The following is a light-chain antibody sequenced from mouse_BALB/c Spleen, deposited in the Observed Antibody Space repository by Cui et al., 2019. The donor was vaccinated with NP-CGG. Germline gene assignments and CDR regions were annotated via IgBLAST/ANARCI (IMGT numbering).Light chain of an antibody. CDR2: GTN. Sequence: QPVVTQQSTLTTSPGQTVTFTSRSNTGAVTTSNYANWVQEKPDHLFTGLIGGTNNRVPGVPARFSGSLIGDKAALIITGAQTEDEAIYFCALWYSNHWVFGGGTKLTVL. CDR1: TGAVTTSNY. J-gene: IGLJ1*01. CDR3: ALWYSNHWV. V-gene: IGLV1*01.